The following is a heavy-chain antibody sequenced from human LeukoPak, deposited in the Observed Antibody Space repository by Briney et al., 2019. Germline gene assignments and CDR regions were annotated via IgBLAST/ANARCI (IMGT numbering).Heavy chain of an antibody. V-gene: IGHV3-11*06. J-gene: IGHJ4*02. Sequence: PGGSLRLSCAASGFTFSDYYMSCIRQAPGKGLEWVSYISSSSYTNYADSVKGRFTISSDNAKNSLYLQMNSLRAEDTAVYYCARGGCSGGGCYDYWGQGTLVTVSS. D-gene: IGHD2-15*01. CDR3: ARGGCSGGGCYDY. CDR1: GFTFSDYY. CDR2: ISSSSYT.